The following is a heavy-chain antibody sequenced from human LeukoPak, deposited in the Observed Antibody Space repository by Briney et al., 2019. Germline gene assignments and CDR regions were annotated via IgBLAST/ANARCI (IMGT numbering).Heavy chain of an antibody. CDR1: GDSVTNHY. Sequence: SETLSLTCTVFGDSVTNHYWNWIRQPPGKGLEWIGYVYHSGSTNYNPSLKSRVTMSVDTSKNQFSLRLTSVTAADTAVYYCVTGGGSADYWGQGTLVTVSS. V-gene: IGHV4-59*02. CDR2: VYHSGST. D-gene: IGHD3-16*01. J-gene: IGHJ4*02. CDR3: VTGGGSADY.